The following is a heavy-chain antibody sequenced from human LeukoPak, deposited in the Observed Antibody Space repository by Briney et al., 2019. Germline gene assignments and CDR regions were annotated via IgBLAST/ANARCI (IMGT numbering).Heavy chain of an antibody. CDR2: ISGTSTYI. CDR1: GFTFSTYS. D-gene: IGHD1-14*01. J-gene: IGHJ6*02. CDR3: ATHARNNYYHGMDV. Sequence: GGSLRLSCAASGFTFSTYSLNWVRQAPGKGLEWVSSISGTSTYIYYGDSVKGRFTISRDNAKNSLYLQMNSLRAEDTAVYYCATHARNNYYHGMDVWGQGTTVTVSS. V-gene: IGHV3-21*01.